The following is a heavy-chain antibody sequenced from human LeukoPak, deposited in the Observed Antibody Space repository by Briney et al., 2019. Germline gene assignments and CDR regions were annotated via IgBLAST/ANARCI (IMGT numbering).Heavy chain of an antibody. V-gene: IGHV1-2*02. Sequence: RGPVKVSCKASGYTFTDYYMHWVRQAPGQGFEWMGWINPNDGDTNYAQKFQGRVTMTRDTSISTAHMKVSRLRSDDTAVYYCARANFLYCSSSTCLFDYWGQGTLVTVSS. D-gene: IGHD2-2*01. J-gene: IGHJ4*02. CDR2: INPNDGDT. CDR3: ARANFLYCSSSTCLFDY. CDR1: GYTFTDYY.